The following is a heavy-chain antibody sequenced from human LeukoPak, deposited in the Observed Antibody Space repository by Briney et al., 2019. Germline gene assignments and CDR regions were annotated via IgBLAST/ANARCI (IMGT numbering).Heavy chain of an antibody. V-gene: IGHV3-48*02. CDR3: ARSGFLPHAFDI. CDR1: GFTFSSYS. J-gene: IGHJ3*02. Sequence: PGGSLRLSCAASGFTFSSYSMNWVRQAPGKGLEWVSYISSSSSTIYYVDSVKGRFTISRDNAKNSVYLQMNSLRDEDTAVYYCARSGFLPHAFDIWGQGTMVTVSS. CDR2: ISSSSSTI. D-gene: IGHD3-10*01.